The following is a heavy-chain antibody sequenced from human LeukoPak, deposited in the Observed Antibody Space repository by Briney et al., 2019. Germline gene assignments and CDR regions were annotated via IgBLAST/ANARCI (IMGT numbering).Heavy chain of an antibody. CDR1: GFTFSSYS. CDR2: ISSSSSYI. D-gene: IGHD2-2*01. J-gene: IGHJ4*02. CDR3: ARDGDFGVVVPAAIY. Sequence: GGSLRLSCAASGFTFSSYSMNWVRQAPGKGLEWVSSISSSSSYIYYADSVKGRFTISRDNAKNSLYLQMNSLRAEDTAVYYCARDGDFGVVVPAAIYWGQGTLVTVSS. V-gene: IGHV3-21*01.